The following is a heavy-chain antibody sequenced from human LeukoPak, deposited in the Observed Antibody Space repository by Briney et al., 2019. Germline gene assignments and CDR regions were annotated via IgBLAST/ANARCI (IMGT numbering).Heavy chain of an antibody. CDR3: ARDRSSYYYDSSGHGYFDY. D-gene: IGHD3-22*01. J-gene: IGHJ4*02. V-gene: IGHV4-30-4*01. Sequence: SETLSLTCTVSGGSISSGDYYWSWIRQPPGKGLEWIGYIYYSGSTYYNPSLKSRVTISVDTSKNQFSLKLSSVTAADTAVYYCARDRSSYYYDSSGHGYFDYWGQGTLVTVSS. CDR1: GGSISSGDYY. CDR2: IYYSGST.